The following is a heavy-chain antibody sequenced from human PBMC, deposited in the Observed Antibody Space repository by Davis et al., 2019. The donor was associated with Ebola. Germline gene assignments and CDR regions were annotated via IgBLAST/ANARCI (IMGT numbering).Heavy chain of an antibody. Sequence: SLKISCAASGFTFDDYAMHWVRQAPGKGLEWVSGISWNSGSIGYADSVKGRFTISRDNAKNSLYLQMNSLRAEDTAVYYCARDPGLGGYYGMDVWGQGTTVTVSS. CDR2: ISWNSGSI. CDR1: GFTFDDYA. CDR3: ARDPGLGGYYGMDV. V-gene: IGHV3-9*01. D-gene: IGHD3-16*01. J-gene: IGHJ6*02.